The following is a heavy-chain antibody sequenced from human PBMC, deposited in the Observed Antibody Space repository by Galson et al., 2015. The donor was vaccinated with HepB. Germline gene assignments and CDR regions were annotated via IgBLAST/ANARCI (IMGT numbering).Heavy chain of an antibody. CDR3: ARAKEGRGYFDY. CDR2: IHPSGTT. Sequence: ETLSLTCAVSGDSISSSDWWSWVRQPPGKGLEWIGEIHPSGTTNYNPSLKSRVTMSVGKSKNQLSLEVTSVTAGDTAVYYCARAKEGRGYFDYWGQGTLVTVSS. J-gene: IGHJ4*02. D-gene: IGHD3-10*01. V-gene: IGHV4-4*02. CDR1: GDSISSSDW.